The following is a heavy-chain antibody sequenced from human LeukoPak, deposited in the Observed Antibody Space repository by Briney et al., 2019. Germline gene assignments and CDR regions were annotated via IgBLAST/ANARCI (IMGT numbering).Heavy chain of an antibody. J-gene: IGHJ4*02. V-gene: IGHV3-74*01. CDR3: ARGGGLYYYDSNGYEY. CDR2: INSDGSST. Sequence: GSLRLSCAASEFTFSSYWMHWVRQAPGKGLVWVSRINSDGSSTSYADSVKGRFTISRDNAKNTLYLQMNSLRAEDTAVYYCARGGGLYYYDSNGYEYWGQGTLVTVSS. D-gene: IGHD3-22*01. CDR1: EFTFSSYW.